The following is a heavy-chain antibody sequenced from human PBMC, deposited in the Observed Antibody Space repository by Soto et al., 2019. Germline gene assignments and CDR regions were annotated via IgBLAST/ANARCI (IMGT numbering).Heavy chain of an antibody. J-gene: IGHJ3*02. CDR3: AREYGDGYNRGAFDI. V-gene: IGHV1-18*01. CDR2: ISAYNGNT. CDR1: GHTFTSYG. D-gene: IGHD5-12*01. Sequence: ASVKVSCKASGHTFTSYGISWVRQAPGQGLEWMGWISAYNGNTNYAQKLQGRVTMTTDTSTSTAYMELRSLRSDDTAVYYCAREYGDGYNRGAFDIWGQGTMVTVSS.